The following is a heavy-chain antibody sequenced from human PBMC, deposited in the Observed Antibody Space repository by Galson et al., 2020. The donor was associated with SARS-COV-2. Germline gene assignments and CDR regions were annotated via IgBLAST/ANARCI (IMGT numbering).Heavy chain of an antibody. Sequence: GGSLRLSCAASGFTFSSYGMHWVRQAPGKGLEWVAVISYDGSNKYYADSVKGRFTISRDNSKNTLYLQMNSLRAEDTAVYYCAKDIDFWSGSLDFDYWGQGTLVTVSS. CDR3: AKDIDFWSGSLDFDY. D-gene: IGHD3-3*01. CDR1: GFTFSSYG. V-gene: IGHV3-30*18. J-gene: IGHJ4*02. CDR2: ISYDGSNK.